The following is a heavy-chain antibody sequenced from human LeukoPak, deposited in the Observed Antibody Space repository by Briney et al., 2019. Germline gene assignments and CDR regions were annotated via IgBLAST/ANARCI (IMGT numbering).Heavy chain of an antibody. D-gene: IGHD1-1*01. V-gene: IGHV3-21*01. Sequence: GGSLRLSCTTSDFSFMSYTIHWVRQAPGKGLDWVSSISSKSTYIYYADSLKGRFTISRDNAKNSLYLQMNSLRAEDTAVYYCARERKYDSNFDYWGQGTLVTVSS. CDR1: DFSFMSYT. J-gene: IGHJ4*02. CDR3: ARERKYDSNFDY. CDR2: ISSKSTYI.